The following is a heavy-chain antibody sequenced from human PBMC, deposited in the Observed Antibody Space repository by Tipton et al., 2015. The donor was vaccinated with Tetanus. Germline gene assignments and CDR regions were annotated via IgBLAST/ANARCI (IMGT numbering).Heavy chain of an antibody. J-gene: IGHJ4*02. V-gene: IGHV4-59*01. D-gene: IGHD3-10*01. CDR1: GGSINRYY. CDR2: INYSGTT. Sequence: TLSLTCTVSGGSINRYYWSWIRQSPGKGLEWIGYINYSGTTNYASSLQSRVIISVDTSKNQFSLKLNSVTAADTAVYYCARDRDYYGSGSYTYFDYWGQGTLVTVSS. CDR3: ARDRDYYGSGSYTYFDY.